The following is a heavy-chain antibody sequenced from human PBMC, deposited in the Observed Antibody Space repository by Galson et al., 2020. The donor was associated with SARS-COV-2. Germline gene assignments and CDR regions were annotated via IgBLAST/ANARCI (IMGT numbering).Heavy chain of an antibody. J-gene: IGHJ6*03. Sequence: ASVKVSCKASGGTFSSYAISWVRQAPGQGLEWMGGIIPIFGTANYAQKFQGRVTITTDESTSTAYMELSSLRSEDTAVYYCARAYWGRGGRMVVAATRYYYYYMDVWGKGTTVTVSS. V-gene: IGHV1-69*05. CDR1: GGTFSSYA. CDR2: IIPIFGTA. D-gene: IGHD2-15*01. CDR3: ARAYWGRGGRMVVAATRYYYYYMDV.